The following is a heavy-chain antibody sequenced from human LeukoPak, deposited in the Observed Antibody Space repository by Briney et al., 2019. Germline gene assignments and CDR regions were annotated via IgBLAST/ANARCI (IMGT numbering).Heavy chain of an antibody. V-gene: IGHV4-30-4*08. Sequence: SETLSLTCTVSGGSISSGDYYWSWIRQPPGKGLEWIGYIYYSGSTYYNPSLKSRVTISVDTSKNQFSLKLSSVTAADTAVYYCGRESGYYYFDYWGQGTLVTVSS. CDR1: GGSISSGDYY. D-gene: IGHD3-3*01. CDR3: GRESGYYYFDY. CDR2: IYYSGST. J-gene: IGHJ4*02.